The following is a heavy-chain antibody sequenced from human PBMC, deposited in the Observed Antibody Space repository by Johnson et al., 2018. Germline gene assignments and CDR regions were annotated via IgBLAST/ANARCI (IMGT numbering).Heavy chain of an antibody. D-gene: IGHD6-6*01. Sequence: QVQLVESGGGVVQPGTSLRLSCIASGFTFSDHGFFWVRQAPGKGLEGVAVIWYDGSKKYYADSVKGRFSVSREDSKNTLYRQMSSRRDEDTAVYYCARDAARARLDVWGQGATVTVSS. CDR3: ARDAARARLDV. V-gene: IGHV3-33*01. CDR1: GFTFSDHG. CDR2: IWYDGSKK. J-gene: IGHJ6*02.